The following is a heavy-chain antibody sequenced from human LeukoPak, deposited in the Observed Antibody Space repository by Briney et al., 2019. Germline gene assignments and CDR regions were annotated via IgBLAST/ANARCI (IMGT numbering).Heavy chain of an antibody. Sequence: PGGSLRLSCAASGFTFSDYDMSWIRQAPGKGLEWVSNIGASGRTPKYADSVKGRFTISRDNGKNSLYLQMNSLRSEDTAVYYCVRETWVVRGVFDYWGQGTLVTVSS. D-gene: IGHD3-10*01. CDR1: GFTFSDYD. CDR3: VRETWVVRGVFDY. V-gene: IGHV3-11*01. J-gene: IGHJ4*02. CDR2: IGASGRTP.